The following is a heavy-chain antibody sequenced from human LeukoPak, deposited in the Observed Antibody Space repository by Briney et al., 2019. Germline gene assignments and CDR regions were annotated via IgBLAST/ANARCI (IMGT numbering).Heavy chain of an antibody. Sequence: GGSLRLSCAASGFTFRDAWMTWVRQAPGKGLEWVGRIRSKTDGGTTDYAVSVQGRFTISRDDSKNTLYLQINSLKTEDTAVYYCTPLIGYCSGGSCRGVDYWGQGTLVTVSS. CDR1: GFTFRDAW. V-gene: IGHV3-15*01. J-gene: IGHJ4*02. CDR2: IRSKTDGGTT. D-gene: IGHD2-15*01. CDR3: TPLIGYCSGGSCRGVDY.